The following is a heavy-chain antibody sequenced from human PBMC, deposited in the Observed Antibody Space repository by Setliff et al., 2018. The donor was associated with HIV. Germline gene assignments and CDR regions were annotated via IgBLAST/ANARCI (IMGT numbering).Heavy chain of an antibody. CDR1: GFTFNNYA. J-gene: IGHJ4*02. Sequence: HPGGSLRLSCAASGFTFNNYAIHWVRQAPGKGLEWVALISYDGTYKYYAESVKGRFTISRDNSRNTLYLQMNSLRTEDTAVYYCAKDWGSRLSYDLNFDYWGQGTLVTVSS. V-gene: IGHV3-30*04. D-gene: IGHD3-3*01. CDR3: AKDWGSRLSYDLNFDY. CDR2: ISYDGTYK.